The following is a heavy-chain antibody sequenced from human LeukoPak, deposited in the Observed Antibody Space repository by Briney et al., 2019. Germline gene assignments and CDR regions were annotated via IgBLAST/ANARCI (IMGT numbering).Heavy chain of an antibody. CDR1: GGSISSYY. D-gene: IGHD1-20*01. CDR3: ARHLKYNWNYVDY. Sequence: SETLSLTCTVSGGSISSYYWSWIRQPPGEGLEWIGYIYTSGSTNYNPSLKSRVTISVDTSKNQFSLKLSSVTAADTAVYYCARHLKYNWNYVDYWGQGTLVTVSS. J-gene: IGHJ4*02. CDR2: IYTSGST. V-gene: IGHV4-4*09.